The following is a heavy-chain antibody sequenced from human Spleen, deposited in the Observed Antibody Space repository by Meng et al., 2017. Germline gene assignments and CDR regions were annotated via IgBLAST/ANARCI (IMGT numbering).Heavy chain of an antibody. V-gene: IGHV4-59*01. CDR2: ISDTGSS. D-gene: IGHD5-12*01. CDR1: GFTFSNAW. Sequence: ESLKISCAASGFTFSNAWMSWVRQAPGKALEWIGYISDTGSSSYVPSLKSRVTMSVDTSKNQFSLNLSSVTAVDTAVYYCARIVNRVAYYWGQGTLVTVSS. CDR3: ARIVNRVAYY. J-gene: IGHJ4*02.